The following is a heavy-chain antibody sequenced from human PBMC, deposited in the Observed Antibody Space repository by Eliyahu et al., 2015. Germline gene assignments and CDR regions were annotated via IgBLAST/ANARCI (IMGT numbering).Heavy chain of an antibody. CDR3: ARDNLGIAAPFDY. J-gene: IGHJ4*02. D-gene: IGHD6-13*01. CDR2: TFYRSKWLN. V-gene: IGHV6-1*01. CDR1: GXXXSSPTAA. Sequence: QVQLQQSGPGLVQPSQTLSLTCXIXGXXXSSPTAAWNWIRQSPSRGLEWLGRTFYRSKWLNDYAVSVKSRITINPDTSKNQFSLQLNSVTPEDTAVYYCARDNLGIAAPFDYWGQGTLVTVSS.